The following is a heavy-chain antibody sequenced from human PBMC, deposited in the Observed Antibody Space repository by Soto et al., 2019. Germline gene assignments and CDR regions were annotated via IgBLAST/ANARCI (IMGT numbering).Heavy chain of an antibody. CDR1: GFTFSSYA. D-gene: IGHD2-15*01. V-gene: IGHV3-23*01. Sequence: GGSLRLSCAASGFTFSSYAMSWVRQAPGKGLEWVSAISGSGGSTYYADSVKGRFTISRDNSKNTLYLQMNSLRAEDTAVYYCARDTLYCSGGSCYSGFDYWGQGTLVTVSS. CDR2: ISGSGGST. J-gene: IGHJ4*02. CDR3: ARDTLYCSGGSCYSGFDY.